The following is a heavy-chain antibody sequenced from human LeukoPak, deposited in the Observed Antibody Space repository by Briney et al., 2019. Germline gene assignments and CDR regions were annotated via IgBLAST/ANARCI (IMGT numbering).Heavy chain of an antibody. CDR1: GGTFSSYG. Sequence: SVKVSCKASGGTFSSYGISWVRQAPGQGLEWMGRIIPILNIANYAQKFQGRVTITADKSTSTAYMELSSLRSEDTAVYYCARAGTLVATTPFDYWGQGTLVTVSS. D-gene: IGHD5-24*01. CDR3: ARAGTLVATTPFDY. CDR2: IIPILNIA. J-gene: IGHJ4*02. V-gene: IGHV1-69*04.